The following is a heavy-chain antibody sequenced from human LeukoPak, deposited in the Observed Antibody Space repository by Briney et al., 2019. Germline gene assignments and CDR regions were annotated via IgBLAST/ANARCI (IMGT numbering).Heavy chain of an antibody. J-gene: IGHJ4*02. CDR1: GYSFTSYW. D-gene: IGHD3-16*01. Sequence: GESLKISCKGSGYSFTSYWIGWVRQMPGKGLEWMGIIYPGDSNTKYSPSFQGQVTISADKPIRTAYLQWSSLEASDTAMYYCARRPMIPFGGAQYYFDYWGQGTLVTVSS. V-gene: IGHV5-51*01. CDR3: ARRPMIPFGGAQYYFDY. CDR2: IYPGDSNT.